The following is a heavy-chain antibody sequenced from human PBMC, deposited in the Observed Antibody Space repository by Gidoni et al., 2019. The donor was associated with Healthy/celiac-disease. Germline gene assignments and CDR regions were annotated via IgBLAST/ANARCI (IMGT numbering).Heavy chain of an antibody. CDR3: AREYSNYVGWFDP. J-gene: IGHJ5*02. Sequence: QVQLQESGPGLVKPSQTLSLTCTVPGGSIRSGGYYWSWIRQHPGKGLEWIGYIYYSGSTYYNPSLKSRVTISVDTSKNQFSLKLSSVTAADTAVYYCAREYSNYVGWFDPWGQGTLVTVSS. CDR2: IYYSGST. D-gene: IGHD4-4*01. V-gene: IGHV4-31*03. CDR1: GGSIRSGGYY.